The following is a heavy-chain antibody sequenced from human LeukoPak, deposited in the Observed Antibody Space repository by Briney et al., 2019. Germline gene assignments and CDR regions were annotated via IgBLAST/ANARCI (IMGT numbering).Heavy chain of an antibody. CDR3: ARSELLLWFGESTFNWLDP. J-gene: IGHJ5*02. CDR2: INPNSGGT. V-gene: IGHV1-2*02. CDR1: GYTFTGYY. D-gene: IGHD3-10*01. Sequence: ASVKVSCKASGYTFTGYYMHWVRQAPGQGLEWMGWINPNSGGTNYAQKFQGRVTMTRDTSISTAYMELSRLRSDDTAVYYCARSELLLWFGESTFNWLDPWGQGTLVTVSS.